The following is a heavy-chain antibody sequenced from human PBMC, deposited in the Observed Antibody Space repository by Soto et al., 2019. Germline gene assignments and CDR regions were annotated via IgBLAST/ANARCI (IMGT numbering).Heavy chain of an antibody. J-gene: IGHJ4*02. CDR1: GGSFSGYY. Sequence: SETLSLTCAVYGGSFSGYYWSWIRQPPGKGLEWIGEINHSGSTNYNPSLKSRVTISVDTSKNQFSLKLSSVTAADTAVYYCARRDGYNYFRGGADPYWGQGTLVTVSS. CDR2: INHSGST. CDR3: ARRDGYNYFRGGADPY. D-gene: IGHD5-12*01. V-gene: IGHV4-34*01.